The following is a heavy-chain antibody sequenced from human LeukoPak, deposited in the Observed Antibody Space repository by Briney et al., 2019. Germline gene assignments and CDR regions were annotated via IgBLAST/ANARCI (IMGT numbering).Heavy chain of an antibody. CDR1: GGTFSSYA. J-gene: IGHJ6*03. CDR2: IIPIFGTA. V-gene: IGHV1-69*13. CDR3: ARGGEPFYYGSGSYLGYYYYYMDV. Sequence: SVKVSCKASGGTFSSYAISWVRQAPGQGLEWMGGIIPIFGTANYAQKFQGRVTITADESTSTAYMELSSLRSEDTAVYYCARGGEPFYYGSGSYLGYYYYYMDVWGKGTTVTISS. D-gene: IGHD3-10*01.